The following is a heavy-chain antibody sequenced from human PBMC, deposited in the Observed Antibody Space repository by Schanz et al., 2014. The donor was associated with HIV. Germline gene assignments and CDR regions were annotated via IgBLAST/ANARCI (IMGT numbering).Heavy chain of an antibody. J-gene: IGHJ5*02. Sequence: QVQLVQSGAEVKNPGASVKVSCKASGYTFSSYDINWVRQATGQGLEWMGWMNPNSDHTGYAQKFQGRVDMTRTTSISTADMELTGRTSEDTAVYFCARARAKIEGRPVGNWFDPWGQGTLVTVSS. CDR3: ARARAKIEGRPVGNWFDP. CDR2: MNPNSDHT. CDR1: GYTFSSYD. D-gene: IGHD6-6*01. V-gene: IGHV1-8*01.